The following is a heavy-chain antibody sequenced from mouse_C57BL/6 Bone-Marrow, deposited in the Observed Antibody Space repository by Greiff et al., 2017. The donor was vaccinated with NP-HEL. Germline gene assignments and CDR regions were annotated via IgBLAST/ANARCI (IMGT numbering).Heavy chain of an antibody. Sequence: EVLRVESGGGLVQPKGSLKLSCAASGFSFNTYAMNWVRQAPGKGLEWVARIRSKSNNYATYYADSVKDRFTISRDDSEGMLYLQMKNSKTEDTAMYYCVRNYGFAYWGQGTLVTVSA. D-gene: IGHD1-1*01. CDR2: IRSKSNNYAT. J-gene: IGHJ3*01. CDR3: VRNYGFAY. V-gene: IGHV10-1*01. CDR1: GFSFNTYA.